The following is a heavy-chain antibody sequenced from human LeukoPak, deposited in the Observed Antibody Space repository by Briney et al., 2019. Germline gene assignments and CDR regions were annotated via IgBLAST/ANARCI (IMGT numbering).Heavy chain of an antibody. CDR2: INPNSGGT. V-gene: IGHV1-2*02. Sequence: ASVKVSCKASGYTFTGCYMHWVRQAPGQGLEWMGWINPNSGGTNYAQKFQGRVTMTRDTSISTAYMELSRLRSDDTAVYYCARDLRSQAYCGGDCYSDYWGQGTLVTVSS. D-gene: IGHD2-21*02. CDR3: ARDLRSQAYCGGDCYSDY. CDR1: GYTFTGCY. J-gene: IGHJ4*02.